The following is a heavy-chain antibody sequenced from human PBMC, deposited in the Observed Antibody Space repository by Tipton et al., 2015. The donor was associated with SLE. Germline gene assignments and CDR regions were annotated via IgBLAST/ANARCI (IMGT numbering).Heavy chain of an antibody. V-gene: IGHV3-21*01. CDR2: ISSSSSYI. CDR1: GFTFSSYS. Sequence: SLRLSCAASGFTFSSYSMNWVRQAPGKGLEWVSSISSSSSYIYYADSVKGRFTISRDNSKNTLYLQMNSLRAEDTAVYYCAKSGAYVTNWFDPWGQGTLVTVSS. CDR3: AKSGAYVTNWFDP. D-gene: IGHD3-10*02. J-gene: IGHJ5*02.